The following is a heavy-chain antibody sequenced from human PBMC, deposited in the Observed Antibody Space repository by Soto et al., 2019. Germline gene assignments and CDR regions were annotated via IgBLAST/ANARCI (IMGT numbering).Heavy chain of an antibody. CDR2: INPNSGGT. D-gene: IGHD3-10*01. CDR3: ARGPRITMVRGFGMDV. CDR1: GGTFSSYA. Sequence: ASVKVACKASGGTFSSYAISWVRQDTGQGLEWMGWINPNSGGTNYAQKFQGWVTMTRDTSISTAYMELSRLRSDDTAVYYCARGPRITMVRGFGMDVWGQGTTVTVSS. V-gene: IGHV1-2*04. J-gene: IGHJ6*02.